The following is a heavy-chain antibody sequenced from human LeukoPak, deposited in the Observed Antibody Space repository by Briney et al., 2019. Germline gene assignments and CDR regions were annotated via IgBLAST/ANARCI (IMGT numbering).Heavy chain of an antibody. CDR1: GFTFSSSA. Sequence: GGSLRLSCAASGFTFSSSAMSWDRQAPGKGLEWVSGIGGSGAGTYYAVSVKGRFTISRDNSKNTLYLQMNSLRAEDTAVYYCATTLHSGYYDLYWGQGTLVTVSS. CDR2: IGGSGAGT. J-gene: IGHJ4*02. D-gene: IGHD3-22*01. V-gene: IGHV3-23*01. CDR3: ATTLHSGYYDLY.